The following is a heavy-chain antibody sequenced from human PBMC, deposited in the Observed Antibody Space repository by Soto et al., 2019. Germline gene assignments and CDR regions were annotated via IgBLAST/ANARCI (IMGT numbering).Heavy chain of an antibody. D-gene: IGHD3-10*01. J-gene: IGHJ4*02. CDR1: GFTFSSYA. Sequence: LRLSCAASGFTFSSYAMSWVRQAPGKGLEWVSAISGSGGSTYYADSVRGRFTVSRDNSENTLFLQMNSLTAGDTAVYFCAKGGDDSGSYYADFDHWGQGVPVTVSS. V-gene: IGHV3-23*01. CDR2: ISGSGGST. CDR3: AKGGDDSGSYYADFDH.